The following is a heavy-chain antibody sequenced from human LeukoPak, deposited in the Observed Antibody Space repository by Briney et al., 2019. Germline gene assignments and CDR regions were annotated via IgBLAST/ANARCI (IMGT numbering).Heavy chain of an antibody. CDR3: ARAPSGSGSYSYHD. D-gene: IGHD3-10*01. J-gene: IGHJ4*02. CDR1: GFTFSRFL. V-gene: IGHV3-74*01. Sequence: GSLRLSCAASGFTFSRFLMHWVRQAPGKGLVWVSRISGDGSSTSYADSVKGRFTISRDNAKNTLYLQMNSLRAEDTAVYYCARAPSGSGSYSYHDWGQGTLVTVSS. CDR2: ISGDGSST.